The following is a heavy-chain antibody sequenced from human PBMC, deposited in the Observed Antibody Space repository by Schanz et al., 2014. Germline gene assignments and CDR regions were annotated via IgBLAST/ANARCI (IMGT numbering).Heavy chain of an antibody. Sequence: QVQLVQSGAEVKKPGSSVKVSCKASGGTFSTYTISWVRQAPGQGLEWMGRIIPILGIANYAQKFQGRVTITADTSTTTAYMELSGLRSEDTAVYYCARDRLECGAECYSVEVFEIWGQGTLGIVSS. CDR3: ARDRLECGAECYSVEVFEI. CDR1: GGTFSTYT. D-gene: IGHD2-21*01. CDR2: IIPILGIA. J-gene: IGHJ4*02. V-gene: IGHV1-69*08.